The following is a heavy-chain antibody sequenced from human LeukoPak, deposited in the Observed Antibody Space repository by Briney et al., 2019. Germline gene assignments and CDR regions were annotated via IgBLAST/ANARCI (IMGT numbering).Heavy chain of an antibody. Sequence: GGSLRLSCAASGFTFSSYWMSWVRQAPGKGLEWVANIKQDGSEKYYVDSVKGRFTISRDNAKNSLYLQMNSLRAEDTAVYCCAKDALLWFGESSGFDYWGQGTLATVSS. CDR1: GFTFSSYW. V-gene: IGHV3-7*03. J-gene: IGHJ4*02. D-gene: IGHD3-10*01. CDR2: IKQDGSEK. CDR3: AKDALLWFGESSGFDY.